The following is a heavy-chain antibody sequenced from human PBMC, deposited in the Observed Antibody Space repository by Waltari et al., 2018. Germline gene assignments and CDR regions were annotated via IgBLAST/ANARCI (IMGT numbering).Heavy chain of an antibody. J-gene: IGHJ5*02. CDR2: IYYSGST. V-gene: IGHV4-39*07. D-gene: IGHD6-19*01. CDR3: ARGVGGSEEDNWFDP. CDR1: GGSISSSSYY. Sequence: QLQLQESGPGLVKPSETLSLTCTVSGGSISSSSYYWGWIRQPPGKGLEWIGSIYYSGSTYYNPSLKSRVTISVDTSKNQFSLKLSSVTAADTAVYYCARGVGGSEEDNWFDPWGQGTLVTVSS.